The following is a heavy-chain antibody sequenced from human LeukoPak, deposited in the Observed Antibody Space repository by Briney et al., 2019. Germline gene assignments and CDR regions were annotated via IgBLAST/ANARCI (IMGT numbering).Heavy chain of an antibody. V-gene: IGHV3-23*01. CDR1: GFTFSTYV. J-gene: IGHJ6*02. CDR2: ISDSGGST. CDR3: GRYYVMDV. Sequence: PGGSLRLSCAASGFTFSTYVMNWVRQAPGKGLEWVSIISDSGGSTYYADSVKGRFTISRDNSKSTLYLQMNSLRAEDTAVYYCGRYYVMDVWGQGTSVTVS.